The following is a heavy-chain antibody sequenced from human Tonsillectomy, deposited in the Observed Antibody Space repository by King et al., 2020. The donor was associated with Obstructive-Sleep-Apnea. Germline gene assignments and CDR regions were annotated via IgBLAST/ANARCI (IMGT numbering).Heavy chain of an antibody. V-gene: IGHV3-21*01. D-gene: IGHD1-14*01. J-gene: IGHJ4*02. Sequence: VQLVESGGGLVKPGGSLRLSCVASGFTFTKFGMNWVRQAPGKGLEWVSSITSSGSYSNYAESVKGRFTISRDNAKNSLYLQMNSLRAEDTAVYYCTRDPDLFYWGQGTRVTVSS. CDR2: ITSSGSYS. CDR1: GFTFTKFG. CDR3: TRDPDLFY.